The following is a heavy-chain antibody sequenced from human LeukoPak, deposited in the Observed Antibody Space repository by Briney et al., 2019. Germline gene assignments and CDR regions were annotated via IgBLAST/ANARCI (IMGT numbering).Heavy chain of an antibody. V-gene: IGHV3-66*01. CDR1: GFTVSSNY. D-gene: IGHD6-13*01. Sequence: PGGSLRLSCAASGFTVSSNYMSWVRQAPGKGLEWVSVIYSGGSTYYADSVKGRFTISRDNSKNTLYLQMNSLRAEDTAVYYCAKEIGVGSSWYGGNFDYWGQGTLVTVSS. CDR2: IYSGGST. J-gene: IGHJ4*02. CDR3: AKEIGVGSSWYGGNFDY.